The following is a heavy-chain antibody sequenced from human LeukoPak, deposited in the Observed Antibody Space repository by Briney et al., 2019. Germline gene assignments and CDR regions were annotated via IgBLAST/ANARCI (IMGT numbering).Heavy chain of an antibody. CDR2: SNDSGGT. CDR1: GGTFSGYY. J-gene: IGHJ4*02. CDR3: ARGFGSTNFDY. D-gene: IGHD3-10*01. V-gene: IGHV4-34*01. Sequence: SETLSLTCAVYGGTFSGYYWSWIRQPPGKRLEWVGESNDSGGTNYNPSLKSRVTISADKSKNQVSLKLTSVTAADTAVYYCARGFGSTNFDYWGQGTLVTVSS.